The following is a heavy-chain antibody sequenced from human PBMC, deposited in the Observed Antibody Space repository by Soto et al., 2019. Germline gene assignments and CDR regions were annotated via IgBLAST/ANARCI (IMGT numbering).Heavy chain of an antibody. D-gene: IGHD6-19*01. CDR3: ARIRGQWVPDY. J-gene: IGHJ4*02. Sequence: QVTLKESGPVLVKPTVTLTLTCTVSGFSLSNARMGVSWIRQPPGKALEWLAHIFSNDETSYNTSLKSRLTISKDTSKSQVVLTMTNMDPVDTAIYYCARIRGQWVPDYWGQGILVIVSS. CDR1: GFSLSNARMG. V-gene: IGHV2-26*01. CDR2: IFSNDET.